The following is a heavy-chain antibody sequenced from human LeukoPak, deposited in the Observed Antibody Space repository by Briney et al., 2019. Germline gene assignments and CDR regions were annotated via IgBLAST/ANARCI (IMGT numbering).Heavy chain of an antibody. CDR1: GGSLSSGGYS. J-gene: IGHJ4*02. CDR2: IYHSGST. CDR3: ARSRSGYAHDY. D-gene: IGHD3-22*01. Sequence: SQTLSLTCAVSGGSLSSGGYSWSWLRQPPGKGLEWIGYIYHSGSTYYNPSLKSRVTISVDRSKNQFSLKLSSVTAADTAVYYCARSRSGYAHDYWGQGTLVTVSS. V-gene: IGHV4-30-2*01.